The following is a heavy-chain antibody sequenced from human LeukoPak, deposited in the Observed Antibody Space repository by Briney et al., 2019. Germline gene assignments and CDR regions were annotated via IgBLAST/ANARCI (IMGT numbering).Heavy chain of an antibody. D-gene: IGHD3-22*01. CDR2: LSGSGGTT. CDR1: GFTFSDYY. CDR3: AKGGGTYDSSGPLGH. J-gene: IGHJ4*02. Sequence: TGGSLRLSCAASGFTFSDYYMSWIRQAPGKGLEWVSTLSGSGGTTYYADSVKGRFTISRDNSKNTLYLQMNSLTAEDTAVYHCAKGGGTYDSSGPLGHWGQGTLVTVSS. V-gene: IGHV3-23*01.